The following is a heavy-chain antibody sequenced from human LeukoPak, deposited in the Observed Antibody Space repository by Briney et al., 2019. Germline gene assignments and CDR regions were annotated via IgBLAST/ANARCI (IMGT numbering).Heavy chain of an antibody. CDR3: ASGREGYNPSDY. CDR1: GYNFPSYG. J-gene: IGHJ4*02. Sequence: ASVKVSCKASGYNFPSYGVSWVRRAPGQGLEWMGWISGYNGDTHYEQKYQGRVTLTTYTSTSTAYMELRSLRSDDTAVYYCASGREGYNPSDYWGQGTLVTVSS. D-gene: IGHD5-24*01. CDR2: ISGYNGDT. V-gene: IGHV1-18*01.